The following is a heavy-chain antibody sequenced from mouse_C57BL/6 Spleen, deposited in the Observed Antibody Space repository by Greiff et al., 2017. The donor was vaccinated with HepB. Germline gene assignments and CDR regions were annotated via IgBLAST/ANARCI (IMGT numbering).Heavy chain of an antibody. V-gene: IGHV5-17*01. J-gene: IGHJ4*01. D-gene: IGHD1-2*01. CDR1: GFTFSDYG. Sequence: EVQRVESGGGLVKPGGSLKLSCAASGFTFSDYGMHWVRQAPEKGLEWVAYISSGSSTIYSADTVKGRFTISRDNAKNTLFLQMTSLRSEDTAMYYCARPTAGTMDYWGQGTSVTVSS. CDR2: ISSGSSTI. CDR3: ARPTAGTMDY.